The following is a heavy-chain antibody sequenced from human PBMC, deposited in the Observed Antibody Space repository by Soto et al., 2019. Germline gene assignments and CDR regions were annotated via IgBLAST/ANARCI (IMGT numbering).Heavy chain of an antibody. CDR3: AIDHAWGRRVTTRFDY. CDR1: GFTFSTYG. J-gene: IGHJ4*02. V-gene: IGHV3-23*01. D-gene: IGHD4-17*01. CDR2: ISDSGDST. Sequence: EVQLLESGGNLVQPGGSLRLSCAASGFTFSTYGMTWVRQAPGKGLEWVSSISDSGDSTYYADSVKGRFTISRDNSKNTLFLQMNSLRAEDTAVYYCAIDHAWGRRVTTRFDYWGQGALVTVSS.